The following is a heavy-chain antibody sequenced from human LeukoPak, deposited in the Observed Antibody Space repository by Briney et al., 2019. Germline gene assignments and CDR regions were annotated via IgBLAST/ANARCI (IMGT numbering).Heavy chain of an antibody. CDR3: ARGGGYCTGGTCYSNRYYFDY. J-gene: IGHJ4*02. CDR1: GGSFSGYY. D-gene: IGHD2-15*01. Sequence: TTSETLSLTCAVYGGSFSGYYWSWIRQPPGKGLEWIGEINHSGSTNYNPSLKSRVTMSVDTSTSQFSLKLSSVTAADTAVYYCARGGGYCTGGTCYSNRYYFDYWGQGALVTVSS. CDR2: INHSGST. V-gene: IGHV4-34*01.